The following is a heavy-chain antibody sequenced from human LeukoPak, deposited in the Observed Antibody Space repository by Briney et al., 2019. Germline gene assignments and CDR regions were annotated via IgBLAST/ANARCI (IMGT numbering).Heavy chain of an antibody. CDR1: GGTFSSYA. CDR3: ATGYRTSWYQIDY. CDR2: INPNSGGT. Sequence: ASVKVSCKASGGTFSSYAISWVRQAPGQGLEWMGWINPNSGGTDYAQKFQGRVTMTRDTSINTAYMELSRLRSDDTAIYYCATGYRTSWYQIDYWGQGTLVTVSS. J-gene: IGHJ4*02. V-gene: IGHV1-2*02. D-gene: IGHD6-13*01.